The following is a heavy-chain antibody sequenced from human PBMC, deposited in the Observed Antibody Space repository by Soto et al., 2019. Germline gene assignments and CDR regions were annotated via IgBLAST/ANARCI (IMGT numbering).Heavy chain of an antibody. CDR2: INPSGGST. CDR1: GYTFTSYY. D-gene: IGHD3-3*01. V-gene: IGHV1-46*01. J-gene: IGHJ6*02. Sequence: ASVKVSCKASGYTFTSYYMHWVRQAPGQGLEWMGTINPSGGSTSYAQKFQGRVTMTRDTSTSTVYMELSSLRSEDTAVYYCARDFTTIFGVVIMRYGMDVWGQGTTVTVSS. CDR3: ARDFTTIFGVVIMRYGMDV.